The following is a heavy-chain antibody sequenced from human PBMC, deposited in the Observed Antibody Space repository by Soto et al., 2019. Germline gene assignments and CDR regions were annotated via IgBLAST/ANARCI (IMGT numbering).Heavy chain of an antibody. D-gene: IGHD3-9*01. J-gene: IGHJ6*02. Sequence: GESLKISCKGSGYNFNTYWIGWVRQMPGKGLEWMGIIYPGDSDTRYSPSFQGRLTISADKSTSTAYLQWSRLKASDTAMYYCARFGDILTGFSHSMDVWGQGTTVTVSS. V-gene: IGHV5-51*01. CDR2: IYPGDSDT. CDR1: GYNFNTYW. CDR3: ARFGDILTGFSHSMDV.